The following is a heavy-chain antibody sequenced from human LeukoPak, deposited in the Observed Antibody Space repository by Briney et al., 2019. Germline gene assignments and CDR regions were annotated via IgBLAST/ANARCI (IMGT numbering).Heavy chain of an antibody. CDR3: ARVEYQLLSVYYYYGMDV. J-gene: IGHJ6*02. Sequence: GGSLRLSCAASEFTFSDYYMTWIRQAPGKGLEWVSYISSSGSTIYYADSVKGRFTISRDNSKNTLYLQMNSLRAEDTAVYYCARVEYQLLSVYYYYGMDVWGQGTTVTVSS. CDR2: ISSSGSTI. V-gene: IGHV3-11*01. D-gene: IGHD2-2*01. CDR1: EFTFSDYY.